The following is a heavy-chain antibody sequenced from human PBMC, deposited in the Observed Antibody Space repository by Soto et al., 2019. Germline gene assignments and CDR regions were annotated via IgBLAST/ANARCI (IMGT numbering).Heavy chain of an antibody. Sequence: GGSLRLCCAASGFTFSSYAMSWFRQAPGKGLEWVSAISGSGGSKYYADSVKGRFTISRDNSKNTLYLQMNSLRAEDTAVYYCAKVWDGSGLEDYFDYWGQGTLVTVSS. V-gene: IGHV3-23*01. D-gene: IGHD3-22*01. CDR2: ISGSGGSK. J-gene: IGHJ4*02. CDR1: GFTFSSYA. CDR3: AKVWDGSGLEDYFDY.